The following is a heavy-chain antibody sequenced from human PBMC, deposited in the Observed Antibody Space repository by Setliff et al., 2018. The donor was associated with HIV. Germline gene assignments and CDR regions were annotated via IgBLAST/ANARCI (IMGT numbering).Heavy chain of an antibody. V-gene: IGHV4-39*07. CDR3: ARGTAPRRGTNYGGNYPLDY. CDR1: GGSISSSSYY. Sequence: PSETLSLTCTVSGGSISSSSYYWGWIRQPPGKGLEWIGSIYYSGSTYYNPSLKGRVTISVDTSKYQFSLKLSSVTAADTAVYYCARGTAPRRGTNYGGNYPLDYWGQGTLVTVSS. CDR2: IYYSGST. D-gene: IGHD4-17*01. J-gene: IGHJ4*02.